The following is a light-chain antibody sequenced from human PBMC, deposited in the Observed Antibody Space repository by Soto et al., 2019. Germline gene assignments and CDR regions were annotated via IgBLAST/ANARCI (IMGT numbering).Light chain of an antibody. Sequence: EIVMTQSPATLSVSPGERATLSCRASQSVSSNLAWYQQKPGQAPRLLIYGASSRATGIPDRFSGSGSGTDFTVTISRLEPEDFAVYYCHQYGSSPATFGQGTKVDIK. J-gene: IGKJ1*01. CDR2: GAS. V-gene: IGKV3-20*01. CDR1: QSVSSN. CDR3: HQYGSSPAT.